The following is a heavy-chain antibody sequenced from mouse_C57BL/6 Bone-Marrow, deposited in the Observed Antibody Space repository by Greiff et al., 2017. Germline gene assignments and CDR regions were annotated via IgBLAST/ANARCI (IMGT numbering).Heavy chain of an antibody. CDR3: ARTRLRGPFDY. D-gene: IGHD2-2*01. Sequence: EVKLVESGGGLVKPGGSLKLSCAASGFTFSDYGMHWVRQAPEKGLEWVAYISSVSSTIYYADTVKGRFTISRDNAKNTLFLQMTSLRSEDTAMYYCARTRLRGPFDYWGQGTTLTVSS. J-gene: IGHJ2*01. CDR1: GFTFSDYG. V-gene: IGHV5-17*01. CDR2: ISSVSSTI.